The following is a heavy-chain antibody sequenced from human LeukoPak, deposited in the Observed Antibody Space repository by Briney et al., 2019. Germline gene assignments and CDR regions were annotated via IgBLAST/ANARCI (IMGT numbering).Heavy chain of an antibody. J-gene: IGHJ3*02. CDR1: GGSFSGYY. CDR3: ARDTLIGAFDI. D-gene: IGHD3-22*01. V-gene: IGHV4-34*01. Sequence: PSETLSLTCAVYGGSFSGYYWSWIRQPPGKGLEWIGEINHSGSTNYSPSLKSRVTISVDTSKNQFSLKLRSVTAADTAVYYCARDTLIGAFDIWGQGTMVTVSS. CDR2: INHSGST.